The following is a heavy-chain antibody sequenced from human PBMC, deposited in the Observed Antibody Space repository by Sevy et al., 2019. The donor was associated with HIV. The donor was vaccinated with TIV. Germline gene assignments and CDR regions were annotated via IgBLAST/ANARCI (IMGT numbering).Heavy chain of an antibody. CDR3: AINSDYGMDA. D-gene: IGHD4-4*01. CDR1: GFTFRNYC. CDR2: INQNGTEI. V-gene: IGHV3-7*01. J-gene: IGHJ6*02. Sequence: GGSLRISCVVSGFTFRNYCMSWVRQAPGKGLEWVANINQNGTEIYSVDSVKGRFTFSRDNTKNSVYLQMNSLRAEDTAIYYCAINSDYGMDAWGQGTTVTVSS.